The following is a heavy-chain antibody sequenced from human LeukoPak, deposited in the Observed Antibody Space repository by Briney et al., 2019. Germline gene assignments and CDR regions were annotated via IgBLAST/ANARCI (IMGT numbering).Heavy chain of an antibody. V-gene: IGHV1-2*02. Sequence: ASVTVCCKASGYTFTGYYLALVRQAHGQGLELMGWFNPNSGGTNSAQKFQGSVTMTRATYISTAYMELSRLRSDDTAVYYCARPRRDGYFFNYWGQGTRVTASS. CDR3: ARPRRDGYFFNY. CDR1: GYTFTGYY. CDR2: FNPNSGGT. J-gene: IGHJ4*02. D-gene: IGHD5-24*01.